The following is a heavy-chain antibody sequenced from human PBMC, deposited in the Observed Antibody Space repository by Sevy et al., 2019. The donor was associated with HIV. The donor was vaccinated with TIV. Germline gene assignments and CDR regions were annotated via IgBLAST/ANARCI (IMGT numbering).Heavy chain of an antibody. CDR3: ARGYYDFWSGYYRRDAFDI. Sequence: ASVKDSCTASGYTFTSYGISWVRQAPGQGLEWMGWISAYNDNTNYAQKLQGRVTLTTDTSTSTAYMELRSLRSDDTAVYYCARGYYDFWSGYYRRDAFDIWGQGTMVTVSS. D-gene: IGHD3-3*01. V-gene: IGHV1-18*01. J-gene: IGHJ3*02. CDR1: GYTFTSYG. CDR2: ISAYNDNT.